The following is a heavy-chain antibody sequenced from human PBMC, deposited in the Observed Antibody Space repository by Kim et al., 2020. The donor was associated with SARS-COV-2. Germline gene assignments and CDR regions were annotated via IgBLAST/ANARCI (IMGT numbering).Heavy chain of an antibody. Sequence: GGSLRLSCAASGFSFNNYAVSWVRQAPGKGLEWVSVISSAGGSTYVADSVKGRFTISRDNSKNMLYLQMNSLRAEDTAVYYCTRVSRVGSHFDYWGQGTL. CDR2: ISSAGGST. CDR3: TRVSRVGSHFDY. J-gene: IGHJ4*02. D-gene: IGHD2-2*01. V-gene: IGHV3-23*01. CDR1: GFSFNNYA.